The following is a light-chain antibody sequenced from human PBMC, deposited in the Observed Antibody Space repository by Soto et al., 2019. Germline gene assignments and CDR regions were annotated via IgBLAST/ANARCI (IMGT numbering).Light chain of an antibody. Sequence: QSALTQPPSASGSPGQSVTISCTGTSSDVGGYNYVSWYQQHPGKAPKPMIYEVSKRPSGVPDRFSGSKSGNTASLTVSGLQAEDEADYYCSSYAGSNNFVVFGGGTMVTVL. V-gene: IGLV2-8*01. J-gene: IGLJ2*01. CDR1: SSDVGGYNY. CDR2: EVS. CDR3: SSYAGSNNFVV.